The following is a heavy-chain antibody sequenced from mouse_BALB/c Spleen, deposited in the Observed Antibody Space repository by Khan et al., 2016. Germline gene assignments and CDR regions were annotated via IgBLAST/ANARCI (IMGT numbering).Heavy chain of an antibody. CDR3: ADLGNY. J-gene: IGHJ2*01. Sequence: VQLQQSGAELVRPGVSVKLSCTASGFNVKDAFIHWVKQRPEQGLEWIGRIDPANGDTKYDPKFQGKATIKVDTSSNTAYLQLSSLTSEDTAVYYCADLGNYWGQGTTLTVSS. V-gene: IGHV14-3*02. CDR1: GFNVKDAF. D-gene: IGHD4-1*01. CDR2: IDPANGDT.